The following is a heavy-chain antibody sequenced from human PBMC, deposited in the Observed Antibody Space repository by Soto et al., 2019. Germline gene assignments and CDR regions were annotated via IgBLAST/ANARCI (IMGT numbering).Heavy chain of an antibody. V-gene: IGHV3-21*01. Sequence: EVQLVDSGGGLVQPGGALRLSCAASEFTFRSYWMHWVRQAPGKGLEWVSSISSSSSYIYYADSVKSRFTISRDNAKNSMYLQMNTLRAEDTAVYYCARDRDADECYFDYWGQGTLVTVSS. CDR2: ISSSSSYI. CDR3: ARDRDADECYFDY. J-gene: IGHJ4*02. D-gene: IGHD3-10*01. CDR1: EFTFRSYW.